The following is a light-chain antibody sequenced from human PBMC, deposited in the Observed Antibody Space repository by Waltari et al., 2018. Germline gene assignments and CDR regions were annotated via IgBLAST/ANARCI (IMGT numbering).Light chain of an antibody. CDR2: DVV. Sequence: QSALTQPRSVSGSPGQSVTLSCSGTSSDVGSYNFVSWYQQHPGNAPKLLIYDVVKRPSGVPDRFPGSQSGNTASLTISGLQTEDESDYYCCSYAGSYTFVFGGGTQLTVL. V-gene: IGLV2-11*01. CDR1: SSDVGSYNF. CDR3: CSYAGSYTFV. J-gene: IGLJ7*01.